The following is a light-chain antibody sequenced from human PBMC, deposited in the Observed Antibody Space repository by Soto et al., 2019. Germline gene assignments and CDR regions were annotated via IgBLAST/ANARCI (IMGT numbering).Light chain of an antibody. J-gene: IGKJ1*01. V-gene: IGKV1-6*01. CDR1: QDIRSD. Sequence: AIQMTQSPSSLSASVGDRVTITCRASQDIRSDLGWYQQKPGTAPKLLIYGASTLQSGVPSRFSGSGSGTDFTLTISSLQPGDFEIYYCLQYYTYPRTFGQGTKVEVK. CDR3: LQYYTYPRT. CDR2: GAS.